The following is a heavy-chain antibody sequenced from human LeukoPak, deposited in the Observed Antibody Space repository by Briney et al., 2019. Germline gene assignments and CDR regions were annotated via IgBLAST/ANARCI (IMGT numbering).Heavy chain of an antibody. J-gene: IGHJ4*02. CDR2: ISWNSGSI. CDR3: AKDEAYDFWSGPQSY. CDR1: GFTFDDYA. D-gene: IGHD3-3*01. Sequence: GGSLRLSCAASGFTFDDYAMHWVRQAPGKGLEWVSSISWNSGSIGYADSVKGRFTIPRDNAKNSLYLQMNSLRAEDTALYYCAKDEAYDFWSGPQSYWGQGTLVTVSS. V-gene: IGHV3-9*01.